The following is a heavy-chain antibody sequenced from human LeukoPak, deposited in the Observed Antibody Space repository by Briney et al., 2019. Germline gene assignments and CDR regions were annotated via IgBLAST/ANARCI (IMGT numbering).Heavy chain of an antibody. J-gene: IGHJ4*02. Sequence: ASVKVSCKGSGYTFTSYYMHWVRQAPGQGLDWMGIINPSGGSTSYAQKFQGRVTMTRDTSTSTVYMELSSLRSEDTAVYYCARDNAYCGGDCPNSIFDYWGQGTLVTVSS. CDR2: INPSGGST. CDR3: ARDNAYCGGDCPNSIFDY. CDR1: GYTFTSYY. V-gene: IGHV1-46*01. D-gene: IGHD2-21*02.